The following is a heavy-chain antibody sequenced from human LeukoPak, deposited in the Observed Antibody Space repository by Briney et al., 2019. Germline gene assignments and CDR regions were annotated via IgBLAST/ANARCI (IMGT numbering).Heavy chain of an antibody. D-gene: IGHD3-3*01. J-gene: IGHJ5*02. CDR2: ISSSSSYI. CDR3: AKTYYDFWSSYYPFDP. CDR1: GFTFSSYS. V-gene: IGHV3-21*01. Sequence: PGGSLRLSCAASGFTFSSYSMNWVRQAPGKGLEWVSSISSSSSYIYYADSVKGRFTISRDNSKNTLYLQMNSLRAEDTAVYYCAKTYYDFWSSYYPFDPWGQGTLVTVSS.